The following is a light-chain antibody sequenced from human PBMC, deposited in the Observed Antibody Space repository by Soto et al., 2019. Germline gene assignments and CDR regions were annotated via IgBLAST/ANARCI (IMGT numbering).Light chain of an antibody. CDR2: GAS. Sequence: EMVLTQSPGTLSLSPGERATLSCRTSQSVNSRYLAWYQHKPGQAPRLLIYGASNRATGIPDRFSGSASGTDFTLTISRLEPEDFAVYYWVLCDSSPSRWTLGQGTKVDI. CDR1: QSVNSRY. J-gene: IGKJ1*01. V-gene: IGKV3-20*01. CDR3: VLCDSSPSRWT.